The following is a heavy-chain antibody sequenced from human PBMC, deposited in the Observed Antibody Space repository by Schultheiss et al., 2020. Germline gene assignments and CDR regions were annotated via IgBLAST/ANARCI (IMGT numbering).Heavy chain of an antibody. J-gene: IGHJ4*02. V-gene: IGHV4-61*05. D-gene: IGHD1-7*01. CDR1: GGSISSSSYY. CDR3: ARRRSPKYNWNYVPSFDY. Sequence: SETLSLTCTVSGGSISSSSYYWGWIRQPPGKGLEWIGYIYYSGSTNYNPSLKSRVTISVDTSKNQFSLKLSSVTAADTAVYYCARRRSPKYNWNYVPSFDYWGQGTLVTVSS. CDR2: IYYSGST.